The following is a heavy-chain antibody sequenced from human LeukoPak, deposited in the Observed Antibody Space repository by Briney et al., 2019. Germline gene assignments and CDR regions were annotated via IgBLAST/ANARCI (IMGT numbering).Heavy chain of an antibody. Sequence: PSETLSLTCAVYGGSFSGYYWSWIRQPSGKGLEWIGEINHSGRNNYNPSLKSRVTISVDTSKNQFSLKLSSVTAADTAVYYCARATGTKVPPGYWGQGTLVTVSS. V-gene: IGHV4-34*01. J-gene: IGHJ4*02. CDR1: GGSFSGYY. D-gene: IGHD1-7*01. CDR2: INHSGRN. CDR3: ARATGTKVPPGY.